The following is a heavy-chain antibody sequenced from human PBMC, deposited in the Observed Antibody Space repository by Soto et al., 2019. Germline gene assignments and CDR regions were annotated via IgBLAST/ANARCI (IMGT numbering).Heavy chain of an antibody. CDR1: GGSISSDNFF. D-gene: IGHD2-2*02. V-gene: IGHV4-30-4*01. CDR3: ARVAIACPSSSCYNHYYYSLDV. Sequence: LSLTCTVSGGSISSDNFFWSWIRQPPGEGLEWIGYIYYRGSTYYNPSLESRLTLLVDTSKNQFSLKLRSVTAAGTAVYYCARVAIACPSSSCYNHYYYSLDVWGQGTTVTVSS. J-gene: IGHJ6*02. CDR2: IYYRGST.